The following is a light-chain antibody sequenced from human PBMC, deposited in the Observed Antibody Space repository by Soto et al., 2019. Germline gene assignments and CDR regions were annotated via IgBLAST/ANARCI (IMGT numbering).Light chain of an antibody. Sequence: QSVLTQPASVSGSPGQSITISCXGTSXXIGRYNYVSWYQHSPGKAPKLIIYDVSDRPSGVSNRFSGSKSGTTASLTISGLQAEDEADYYCGSYTSSDTMIFGGGTQLTVL. CDR1: SXXIGRYNY. V-gene: IGLV2-14*03. J-gene: IGLJ2*01. CDR2: DVS. CDR3: GSYTSSDTMI.